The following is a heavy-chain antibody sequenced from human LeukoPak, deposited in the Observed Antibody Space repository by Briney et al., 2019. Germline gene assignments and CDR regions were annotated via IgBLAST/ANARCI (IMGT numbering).Heavy chain of an antibody. D-gene: IGHD6-6*01. CDR2: ISAYNGNT. CDR1: GYTFTSYG. J-gene: IGHJ6*02. CDR3: AREKQQLGYPKGYGMDV. V-gene: IGHV1-18*04. Sequence: ASVKVSCKASGYTFTSYGISWVRQAPGQGLEWMGWISAYNGNTNYAQKLQGRVTMTTDTSTSTAYMELRSLRSDDTAVYYCAREKQQLGYPKGYGMDVWGQGTTVTVSS.